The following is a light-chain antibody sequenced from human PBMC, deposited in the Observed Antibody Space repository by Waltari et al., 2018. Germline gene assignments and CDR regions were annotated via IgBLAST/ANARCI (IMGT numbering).Light chain of an antibody. CDR1: QSVSSN. Sequence: EIVMTQSPATLSVSPGERATLSCRSGQSVSSNLAWYQQKPGQAPRLLIYGASTRATGIPARFSCSGSGTEFTLTISSLQSEDFAVYYCQQYNNWPLTFGGGTKVEIK. CDR3: QQYNNWPLT. CDR2: GAS. J-gene: IGKJ4*01. V-gene: IGKV3-15*01.